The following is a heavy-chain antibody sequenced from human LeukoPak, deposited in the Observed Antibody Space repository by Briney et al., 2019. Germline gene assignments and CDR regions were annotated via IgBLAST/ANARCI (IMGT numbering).Heavy chain of an antibody. CDR2: MNPNSGYT. Sequence: ASVKVSCKASGYTFTSYDINWVRQATGQGLEWMGWMNPNSGYTGYAQKFQGRVTMTRNTSISTAYMELSSLRSEDTAVYYCARGLPNYYYYGMDVWGQGTTVTVSS. J-gene: IGHJ6*02. CDR3: ARGLPNYYYYGMDV. V-gene: IGHV1-8*01. CDR1: GYTFTSYD.